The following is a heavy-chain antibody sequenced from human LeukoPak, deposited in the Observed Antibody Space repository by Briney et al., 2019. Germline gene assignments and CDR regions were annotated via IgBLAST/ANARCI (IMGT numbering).Heavy chain of an antibody. Sequence: GGSLRLSCAASGFTFSKYAMSWVRQAPGKGLEWVSVISGSGDGTHYADSVKGRFTISRVNSKNTLYLQMISLRVEDTAVYYCAKTHDYGDYVFDYWGQGTLVTVSS. CDR3: AKTHDYGDYVFDY. CDR1: GFTFSKYA. CDR2: ISGSGDGT. V-gene: IGHV3-23*01. J-gene: IGHJ4*02. D-gene: IGHD4-17*01.